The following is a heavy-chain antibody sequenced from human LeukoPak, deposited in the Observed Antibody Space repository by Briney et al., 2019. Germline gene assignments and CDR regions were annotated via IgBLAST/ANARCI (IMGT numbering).Heavy chain of an antibody. V-gene: IGHV3-23*01. CDR2: VTGPGDTT. D-gene: IGHD3-16*01. Sequence: GGSLRLSCATSGFTFTNYAMNCVRQAPGKGLEWVSAVTGPGDTTYYADSVKGRFFMSREDSKTTVHLQMNSLRAEDTAIYYCAKGAEIDLWGQGTLVTVSS. CDR3: AKGAEIDL. CDR1: GFTFTNYA. J-gene: IGHJ5*02.